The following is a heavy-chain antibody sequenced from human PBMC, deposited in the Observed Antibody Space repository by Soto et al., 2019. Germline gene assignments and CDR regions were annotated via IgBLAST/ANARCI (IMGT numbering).Heavy chain of an antibody. CDR1: GYTFTNFG. CDR3: AREPPRATAGLNYFDP. CDR2: ISAFNGHT. V-gene: IGHV1-18*01. J-gene: IGHJ5*02. Sequence: QVQLVQSGTEVKKPGASVKVSCKTSGYTFTNFGISWVRQAPGQGLEWMGWISAFNGHTHHAQKFQGRVTLTTDTSTATASLELRSLRSDDTAVYYCAREPPRATAGLNYFDPWGQGTLVSVSS. D-gene: IGHD6-13*01.